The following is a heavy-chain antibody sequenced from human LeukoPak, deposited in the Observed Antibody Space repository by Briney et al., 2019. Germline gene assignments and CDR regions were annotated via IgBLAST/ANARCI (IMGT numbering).Heavy chain of an antibody. Sequence: SETLSLTCAVSGGSINNDGYSWSWIRQPPGKGLEWIGYIYHSGSTYYNPSLKSRVTISVDRSKNQFSLKLSSVTAADTAVYYCARGTTVTTFPHYYGMDVWGQGTTVIVSS. J-gene: IGHJ6*02. CDR1: GGSINNDGYS. D-gene: IGHD4-17*01. V-gene: IGHV4-30-2*01. CDR2: IYHSGST. CDR3: ARGTTVTTFPHYYGMDV.